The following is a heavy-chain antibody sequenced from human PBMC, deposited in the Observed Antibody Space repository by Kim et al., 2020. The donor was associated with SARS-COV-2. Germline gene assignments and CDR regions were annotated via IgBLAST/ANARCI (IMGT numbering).Heavy chain of an antibody. D-gene: IGHD1-26*01. V-gene: IGHV3-23*01. CDR3: AKGRGDSGSHRPIGSYGMDV. Sequence: GGSLRLSCAASGFTFSSYAMSWVRQAPGKGLEWVSAISGSGGSTYYADSVKGRFTISRDNSKNTLYLQMNSLRAEDTAVYYCAKGRGDSGSHRPIGSYGMDVWGQGTTVTVSS. CDR1: GFTFSSYA. CDR2: ISGSGGST. J-gene: IGHJ6*02.